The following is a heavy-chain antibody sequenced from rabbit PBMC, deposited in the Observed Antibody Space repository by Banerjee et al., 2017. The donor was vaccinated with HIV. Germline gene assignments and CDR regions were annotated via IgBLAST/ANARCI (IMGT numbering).Heavy chain of an antibody. J-gene: IGHJ4*01. D-gene: IGHD7-1*01. CDR1: GFDFSSYG. Sequence: QSLGESGGGLVKPGASLTLTCTASGFDFSSYGVSWVRQAPGKGLEWIGCIYTGSGGSTYYANWAKGRFTISKTSSTTVTQQMASLTAADTATYFCARNEYTGTAYDLWGPGTLVTVS. V-gene: IGHV1S40*01. CDR2: IYTGSGGST. CDR3: ARNEYTGTAYDL.